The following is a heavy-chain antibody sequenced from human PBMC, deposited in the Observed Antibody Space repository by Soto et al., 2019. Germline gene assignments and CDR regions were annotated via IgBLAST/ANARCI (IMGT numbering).Heavy chain of an antibody. V-gene: IGHV1-24*01. J-gene: IGHJ6*03. CDR2: FDPEDGET. D-gene: IGHD3-9*01. Sequence: GASVKVSCKVSGYTLTELSMHWVRQAPGKGLEWMGGFDPEDGETIYAQKFQGRVTMTEDTSTDTAYMELSSLRSEDTAVYYCATGPTGYPYYYYYMDVWGQGTTVTVSS. CDR3: ATGPTGYPYYYYYMDV. CDR1: GYTLTELS.